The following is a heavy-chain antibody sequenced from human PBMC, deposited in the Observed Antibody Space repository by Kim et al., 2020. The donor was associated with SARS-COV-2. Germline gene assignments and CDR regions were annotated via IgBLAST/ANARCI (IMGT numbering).Heavy chain of an antibody. V-gene: IGHV4-4*02. J-gene: IGHJ6*02. CDR1: GGSISSSNW. CDR3: ASESGAWAYCGGDCYSADV. Sequence: SETLSLTCAVSGGSISSSNWWSWVRQPPGKGLEWIGEIYHSGSTNYNPSLKSRVTISVDKSKNQFSLKLSSVTAADTAVYYCASESGAWAYCGGDCYSADVWGQGTTVTVSS. D-gene: IGHD2-21*02. CDR2: IYHSGST.